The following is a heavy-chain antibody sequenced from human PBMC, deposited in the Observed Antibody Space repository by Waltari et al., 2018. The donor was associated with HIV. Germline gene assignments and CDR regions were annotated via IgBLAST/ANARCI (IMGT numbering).Heavy chain of an antibody. CDR1: GGSFSGYY. Sequence: VQLQQWGAGLLKPSETLSLTCAVYGGSFSGYYWSWIRQSPEKGLEWIGEVNHRGDTNYNPSLGSRVTISVDTFKNQFSLRLTSVTAADTAVYYSARGDMEPGDFDYWGQGSLVTVSS. J-gene: IGHJ4*02. V-gene: IGHV4-34*01. CDR3: ARGDMEPGDFDY. D-gene: IGHD3-9*01. CDR2: VNHRGDT.